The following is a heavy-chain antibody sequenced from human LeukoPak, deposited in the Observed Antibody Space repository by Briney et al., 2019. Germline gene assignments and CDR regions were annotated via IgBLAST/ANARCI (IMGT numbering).Heavy chain of an antibody. V-gene: IGHV1-2*02. CDR1: GYTFTGHY. CDR3: ARDLGRIGVTGTRGFDS. CDR2: INPNSGGT. J-gene: IGHJ4*02. Sequence: ASVKVSCKASGYTFTGHYMHWVRQAPGQGLEWMGWINPNSGGTNYAQKFQGRVTMTRDTSISTAYMDLGRLTSDDTAVYYCARDLGRIGVTGTRGFDSWGQGTLVTVSS. D-gene: IGHD6-19*01.